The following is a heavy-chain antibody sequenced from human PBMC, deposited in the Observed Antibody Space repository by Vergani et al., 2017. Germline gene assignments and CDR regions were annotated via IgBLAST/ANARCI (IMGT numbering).Heavy chain of an antibody. CDR2: ISGSGGST. Sequence: EVQLLESGRGLVQPGGSLRLSCAASGFTFSSYAMSWVRQAPGKGLEWVSAISGSGGSTYSADSVKGRFTISRDNSKNTLYLQMNSLRAEDTAVYYCAKDDTLPITIVRGVIADCWRRGTVVTVSS. D-gene: IGHD3-10*01. CDR1: GFTFSSYA. J-gene: IGHJ4*02. CDR3: AKDDTLPITIVRGVIADC. V-gene: IGHV3-23*01.